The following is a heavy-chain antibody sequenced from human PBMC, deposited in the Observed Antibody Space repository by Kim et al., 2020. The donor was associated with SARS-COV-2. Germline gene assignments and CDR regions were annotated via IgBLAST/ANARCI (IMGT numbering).Heavy chain of an antibody. CDR2: ISGSGGST. J-gene: IGHJ4*02. V-gene: IGHV3-23*01. CDR3: AKDVGNVLWFGRAQYYFDY. CDR1: GFTFSSYA. Sequence: GGSLRLSCAASGFTFSSYAMSWVRQAPGKGLEWVSAISGSGGSTYYADSVKGRFTITRDNSKNTLYLQMNSLRAEDTAVYYCAKDVGNVLWFGRAQYYFDYWGQGTLVTVSS. D-gene: IGHD3-10*01.